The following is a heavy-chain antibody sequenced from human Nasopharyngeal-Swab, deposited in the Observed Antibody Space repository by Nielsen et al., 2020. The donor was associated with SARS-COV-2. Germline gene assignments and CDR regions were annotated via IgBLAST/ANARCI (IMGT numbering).Heavy chain of an antibody. CDR1: GDSISTGRYS. CDR3: ARWSSWYNWLDP. D-gene: IGHD6-13*01. CDR2: IYYSGTT. V-gene: IGHV4-39*01. Sequence: SETLSLTCAVSGDSISTGRYSWDWIRQPPGKGLEWIGSIYYSGTTYYNPSLKSRVTISVHTSKNQFSLKLNSATAADTAVYYCARWSSWYNWLDPWGQGTQVIVSS. J-gene: IGHJ5*02.